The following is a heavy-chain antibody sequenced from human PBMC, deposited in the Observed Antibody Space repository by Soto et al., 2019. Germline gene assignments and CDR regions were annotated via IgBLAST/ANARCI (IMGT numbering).Heavy chain of an antibody. CDR3: AHSHTIFGVVRANLFDP. CDR2: IYWDDDK. D-gene: IGHD3-3*01. Sequence: SGPTLVNPTQTLTLTCTFSGFSLSTSGVGVGWIRQPPGKALEWLALIYWDDDKRYSPSLKSRLTITKDTSKNQVVLTMTNMDPVDTATYYCAHSHTIFGVVRANLFDPWGQGTLVTVSS. V-gene: IGHV2-5*02. CDR1: GFSLSTSGVG. J-gene: IGHJ5*02.